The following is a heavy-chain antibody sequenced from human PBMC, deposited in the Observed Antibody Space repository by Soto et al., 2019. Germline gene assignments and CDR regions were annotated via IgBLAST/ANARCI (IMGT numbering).Heavy chain of an antibody. CDR3: ARHFNDGFDY. D-gene: IGHD3-3*02. V-gene: IGHV5-10-1*01. Sequence: GESLKISCKASGYSFTNYWISWVRQMPGKGLEWMGRIDPSDSYTNYSPSFQGHVTISVDKSISSSFLLWGSLKASDTAIYYCARHFNDGFDYWGQETPVTVSS. CDR1: GYSFTNYW. CDR2: IDPSDSYT. J-gene: IGHJ4*02.